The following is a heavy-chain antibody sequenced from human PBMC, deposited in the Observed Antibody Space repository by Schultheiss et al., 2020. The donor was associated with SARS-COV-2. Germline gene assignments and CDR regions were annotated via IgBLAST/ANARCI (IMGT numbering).Heavy chain of an antibody. CDR3: ARVGTAAGSGVTTLEHGMDV. CDR1: GFTFSTYD. J-gene: IGHJ6*02. Sequence: GGSLRLSCAASGFTFSTYDLHWIRQAPGRGLEWVGRIKSKTDGGTTDYAAPVKGRFTISRDDSKNTLYLHMNSLRAEDTALYYCARVGTAAGSGVTTLEHGMDVWGQGTTVTVSS. CDR2: IKSKTDGGTT. D-gene: IGHD6-13*01. V-gene: IGHV3-15*07.